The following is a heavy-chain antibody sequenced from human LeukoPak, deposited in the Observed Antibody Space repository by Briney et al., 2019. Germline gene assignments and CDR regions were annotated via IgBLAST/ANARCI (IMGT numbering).Heavy chain of an antibody. J-gene: IGHJ5*02. CDR2: INGNGRAT. Sequence: PGASLRLSCAAPGFTFSNYAMSWVRQAPGKGLDWVSSINGNGRATYYADSVRGRFTISRDNSKNTLYLQMNSLRAEDTAVFYCAKGGAYYDFIFDPWGQGTLVTVSS. CDR3: AKGGAYYDFIFDP. D-gene: IGHD3-3*01. V-gene: IGHV3-23*01. CDR1: GFTFSNYA.